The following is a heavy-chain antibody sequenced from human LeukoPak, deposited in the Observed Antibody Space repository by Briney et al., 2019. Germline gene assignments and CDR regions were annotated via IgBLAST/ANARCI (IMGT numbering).Heavy chain of an antibody. CDR1: GGSISSGGYY. J-gene: IGHJ4*02. Sequence: SQTLSLTCTVSGGSISSGGYYWSWIRQHPGKGLEWIGYIYYSGSTYYNPSLKSRVTISVDTSKNKFSLKLSSVTAADTAVYYCARDHEVHDSSPLGYWGQGTLVTVSS. V-gene: IGHV4-31*03. CDR3: ARDHEVHDSSPLGY. CDR2: IYYSGST. D-gene: IGHD3-22*01.